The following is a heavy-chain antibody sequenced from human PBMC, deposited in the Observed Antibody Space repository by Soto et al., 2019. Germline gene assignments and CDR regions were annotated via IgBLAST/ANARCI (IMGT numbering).Heavy chain of an antibody. CDR2: ISGSGGST. V-gene: IGHV3-23*01. CDR3: AKGPYDYVWDFDY. D-gene: IGHD3-16*01. Sequence: EVQLLESGGGLVQPGGYLRLSCAASGFTFSSYAMSWVREAPGKGLEWVSAISGSGGSTYYADSVKGRFTISRDNSKNTLYLQMNSLRAEDTAVYYCAKGPYDYVWDFDYWGQGTLVTVSS. CDR1: GFTFSSYA. J-gene: IGHJ4*02.